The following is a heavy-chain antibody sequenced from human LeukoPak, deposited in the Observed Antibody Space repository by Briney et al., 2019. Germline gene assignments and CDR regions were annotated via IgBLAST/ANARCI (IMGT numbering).Heavy chain of an antibody. D-gene: IGHD6-19*01. Sequence: SGGSLRLSCAAPGFTFSSYSMNWVRQAPGKGLEWVSSVSSSSSYIYYADSVKGRFTISRDNAKNSLYLQMNSLRAEDTAVYYCARVAFTVAGTGNGYAFDIWGQGTMVTVSS. J-gene: IGHJ3*02. CDR1: GFTFSSYS. CDR3: ARVAFTVAGTGNGYAFDI. V-gene: IGHV3-21*01. CDR2: VSSSSSYI.